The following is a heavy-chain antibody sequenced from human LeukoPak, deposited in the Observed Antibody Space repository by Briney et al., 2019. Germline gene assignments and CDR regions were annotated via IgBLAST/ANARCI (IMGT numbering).Heavy chain of an antibody. V-gene: IGHV3-9*01. CDR1: GFTFDDYG. D-gene: IGHD6-13*01. Sequence: GRPLRLSCAASGFTFDDYGMHWVRQAPGKGLEWVSGISWNSGSIDYADSVKGRFTISRDNAKNSLYLQMNSLRAEDTALYYCAADSSSWYPVDFDYWGQGTLVTVSS. CDR2: ISWNSGSI. J-gene: IGHJ4*02. CDR3: AADSSSWYPVDFDY.